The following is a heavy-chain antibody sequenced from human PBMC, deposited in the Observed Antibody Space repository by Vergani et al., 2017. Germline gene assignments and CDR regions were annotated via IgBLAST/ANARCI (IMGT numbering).Heavy chain of an antibody. CDR2: IQFDGSNQ. D-gene: IGHD3-16*01. Sequence: QVQLVESGGGVVQRGGSLRLSCATSGFTLSNYDMQWIRQGPGQGLEFVAFIQFDGSNQYYADSVKVRFTLPRDFSNNTLYLQMNSLRTDDTATYYCVKRFRGWGIDFWGQGTQVIVSS. CDR1: GFTLSNYD. V-gene: IGHV3-30*02. CDR3: VKRFRGWGIDF. J-gene: IGHJ4*02.